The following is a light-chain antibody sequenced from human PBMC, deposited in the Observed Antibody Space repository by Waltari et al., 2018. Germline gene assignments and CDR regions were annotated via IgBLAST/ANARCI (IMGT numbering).Light chain of an antibody. Sequence: DIVMTQSPDSLAVSLGARATTNCKSSQSVLYSSSNKNYLAWYQQKPGQPPKLLIYWASTRESGVPDRFSGSGSGTDFTLTISSLQAEDVAIYYCQQYYSTPQTFGPGTKVDIK. CDR3: QQYYSTPQT. CDR2: WAS. J-gene: IGKJ3*01. CDR1: QSVLYSSSNKNY. V-gene: IGKV4-1*01.